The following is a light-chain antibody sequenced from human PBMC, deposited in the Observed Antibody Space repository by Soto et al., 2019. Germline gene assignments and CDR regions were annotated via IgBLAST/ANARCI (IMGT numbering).Light chain of an antibody. J-gene: IGKJ1*01. V-gene: IGKV3-20*01. CDR3: QQYGSSPWT. Sequence: EIVLTQSPGTLSLSPGERAALSCRASQSVNNDYLAWYHKKPGRAPRLVIYGASQRATGIPDRFGGSGSGTDFTLTISRLEPEDFAVYYFQQYGSSPWTFGQGTNVEIK. CDR1: QSVNNDY. CDR2: GAS.